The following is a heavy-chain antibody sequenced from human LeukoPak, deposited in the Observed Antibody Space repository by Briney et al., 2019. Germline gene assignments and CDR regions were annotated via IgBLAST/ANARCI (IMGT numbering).Heavy chain of an antibody. CDR1: GYTFTSYD. V-gene: IGHV1-2*02. Sequence: ASVKVSCKTSGYTFTSYDLDWVRQATGQGLEWMGWINPNSGGTNYAQTFQGRVTMTRDTSISTAYMELSRLRSDDTAVYYCARVSPYLGGYYSYWGQGTLVTVSS. J-gene: IGHJ4*02. CDR2: INPNSGGT. D-gene: IGHD3-22*01. CDR3: ARVSPYLGGYYSY.